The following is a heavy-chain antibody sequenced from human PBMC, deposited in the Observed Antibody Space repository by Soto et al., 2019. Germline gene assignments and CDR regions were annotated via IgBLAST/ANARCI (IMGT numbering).Heavy chain of an antibody. CDR2: ISGSGGST. J-gene: IGHJ4*02. CDR1: GFTFSSYA. Sequence: EVQLLESGGGLVQPGGSLRLSCAASGFTFSSYAMSWVRQAPGKGLEWVSAISGSGGSTYYADSVKGRFTISRDNSQNTRYLQMNSLRAEGTAVYYCAKERAWDSRWGGTLVLWGQGTLVTVSS. CDR3: AKERAWDSRWGGTLVL. D-gene: IGHD6-13*01. V-gene: IGHV3-23*01.